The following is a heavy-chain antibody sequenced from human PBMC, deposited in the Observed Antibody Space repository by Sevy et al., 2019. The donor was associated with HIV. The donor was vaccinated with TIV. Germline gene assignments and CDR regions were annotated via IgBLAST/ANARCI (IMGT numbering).Heavy chain of an antibody. V-gene: IGHV3-66*01. CDR1: GLSVSDNH. Sequence: GGSLRLSCAASGLSVSDNHMNWVRQAPGKGLELVSVIYSDGRTYYADSVKGRFTISRDNSKNTLYLHMNNLRPEDTAVYYCARDRYYDASGYYYYYYGMDVWGQGTTVTVSS. CDR2: IYSDGRT. J-gene: IGHJ6*02. CDR3: ARDRYYDASGYYYYYYGMDV. D-gene: IGHD3-22*01.